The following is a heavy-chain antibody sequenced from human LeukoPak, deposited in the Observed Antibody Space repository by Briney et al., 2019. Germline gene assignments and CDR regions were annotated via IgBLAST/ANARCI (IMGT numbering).Heavy chain of an antibody. Sequence: GASVKVSCKASGYTFTSYDINWVRQATGQGLEWMGWMNPNSGNTGYAQKFQGRVTMTRNTSISTAYMELSSLRSEDTAVYYCARGLKSGYDLSYSYYYMDVWGKGTTVTISS. D-gene: IGHD5-12*01. CDR3: ARGLKSGYDLSYSYYYMDV. CDR1: GYTFTSYD. CDR2: MNPNSGNT. J-gene: IGHJ6*03. V-gene: IGHV1-8*01.